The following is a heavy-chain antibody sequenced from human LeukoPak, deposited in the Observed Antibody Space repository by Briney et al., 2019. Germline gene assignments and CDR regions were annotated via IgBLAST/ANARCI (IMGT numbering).Heavy chain of an antibody. Sequence: ASVKVSCKASGYTFTSYYMHWVRQAPGQGLEWMGIINPSGGSTSYAQKFQGRVTMTTDTSTSTAYMELRSLRSDDTAVYYCARDPYYDFWSGYYDNWFDPWGQGTLVTVSS. CDR1: GYTFTSYY. D-gene: IGHD3-3*01. V-gene: IGHV1-46*01. CDR2: INPSGGST. J-gene: IGHJ5*02. CDR3: ARDPYYDFWSGYYDNWFDP.